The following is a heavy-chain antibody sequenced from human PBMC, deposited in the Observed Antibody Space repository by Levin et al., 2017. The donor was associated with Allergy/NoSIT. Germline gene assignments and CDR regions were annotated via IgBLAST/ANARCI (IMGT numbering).Heavy chain of an antibody. CDR2: ISGSDGST. CDR3: AKGPYSNYVGGPFAP. D-gene: IGHD4-11*01. V-gene: IGHV3-23*01. CDR1: GFTFSSYA. Sequence: GGSLRLSCGASGFTFSSYAMTWVRQVPGKGLEWVSGISGSDGSTYYADSVRGRFIISRDNSKNTLYLQMNSLRAEDTAVYSCAKGPYSNYVGGPFAPWGQGTLVTVSS. J-gene: IGHJ5*02.